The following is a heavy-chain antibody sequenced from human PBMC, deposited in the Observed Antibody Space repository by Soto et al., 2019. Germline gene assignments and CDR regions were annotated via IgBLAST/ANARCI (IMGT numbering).Heavy chain of an antibody. J-gene: IGHJ6*03. Sequence: QVQLQQWGAGLLKPSETLSLTCAVYGGSFSGYYWSWIRQPPGKGLGWIGEINHSGSTNYNPSLKGRVTISVDTSKNQFSLKLSSVTAADTAVYYCARGRSNYHYYYYYYMDVWGKGTTVTVSS. CDR2: INHSGST. D-gene: IGHD4-4*01. V-gene: IGHV4-34*01. CDR1: GGSFSGYY. CDR3: ARGRSNYHYYYYYYMDV.